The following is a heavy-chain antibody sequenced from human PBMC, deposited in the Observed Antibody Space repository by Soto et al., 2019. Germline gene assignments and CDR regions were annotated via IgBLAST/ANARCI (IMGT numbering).Heavy chain of an antibody. CDR2: ISNDGSNE. V-gene: IGHV3-30*18. J-gene: IGHJ4*02. CDR3: AKGEVRGIIPSYFDY. D-gene: IGHD3-10*01. CDR1: GFTFRWFG. Sequence: PGGSLRLSCAGSGFTFRWFGMNWVRQAPGKGLEWVARISNDGSNEYYVDSVKGRFTISRDNSKNTLHLQMDSLRAEDTAVYYCAKGEVRGIIPSYFDYWGLGTLVTVS.